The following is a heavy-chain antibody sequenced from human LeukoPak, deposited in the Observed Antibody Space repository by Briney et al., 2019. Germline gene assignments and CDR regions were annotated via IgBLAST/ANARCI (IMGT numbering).Heavy chain of an antibody. CDR2: INPSGGST. CDR3: ARGPRPMTTVTTAYGMDV. Sequence: ASVKVSCKVSGYTLTELSMHWVRQAPGQGLEWMGIINPSGGSTSYAQKFQGRVTMTRDTSTTTVYMELSSLRSEDTAVYYCARGPRPMTTVTTAYGMDVWGQGTTVTVSS. CDR1: GYTLTELS. J-gene: IGHJ6*02. D-gene: IGHD4-17*01. V-gene: IGHV1-46*01.